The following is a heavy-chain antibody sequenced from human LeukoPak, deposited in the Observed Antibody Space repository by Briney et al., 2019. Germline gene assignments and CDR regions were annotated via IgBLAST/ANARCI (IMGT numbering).Heavy chain of an antibody. CDR1: GFSFSSYW. J-gene: IGHJ4*02. V-gene: IGHV3-7*01. Sequence: GGSLRLSCAASGFSFSSYWMSWVRQAPGKELEWVANIKQDGSEKHYADSVKGRFTISRDNAKNSLYLQMNSLRVEDTAMFYCASGQGARVLDYWGRGTLVTVSS. CDR2: IKQDGSEK. CDR3: ASGQGARVLDY. D-gene: IGHD1-26*01.